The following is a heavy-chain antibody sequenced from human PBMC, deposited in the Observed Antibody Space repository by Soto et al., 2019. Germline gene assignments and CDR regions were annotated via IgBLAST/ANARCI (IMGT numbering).Heavy chain of an antibody. Sequence: VQLVESGGGVVQPGRSLRLSCAASGFTFSDYAMHWVRQAPGKGLEWVAVVSHDGRNTHYADSVKGRFTISRDSSKNTVPLEMTSLRAPDTAVYYCAKGGRQWLVTSDFNYWGQGALVTVSS. CDR2: VSHDGRNT. CDR1: GFTFSDYA. D-gene: IGHD6-19*01. V-gene: IGHV3-30*18. J-gene: IGHJ4*02. CDR3: AKGGRQWLVTSDFNY.